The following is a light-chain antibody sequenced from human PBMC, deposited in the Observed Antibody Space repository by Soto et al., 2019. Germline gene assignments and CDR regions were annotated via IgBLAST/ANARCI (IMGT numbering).Light chain of an antibody. Sequence: EIVVAQSQATLSVSPGERATLSCRASQSVSSDLAWYQQKPGQSPRLLIYGASTRATGIPARFSGSGSGTEFTLTISSLQSADFAIYYCQQYTNWPLIFGQGTKVDIK. CDR3: QQYTNWPLI. V-gene: IGKV3-15*01. J-gene: IGKJ1*01. CDR1: QSVSSD. CDR2: GAS.